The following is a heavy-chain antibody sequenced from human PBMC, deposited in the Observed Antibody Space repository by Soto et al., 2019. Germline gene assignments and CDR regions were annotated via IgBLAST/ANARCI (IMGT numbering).Heavy chain of an antibody. D-gene: IGHD3-3*01. CDR3: ARTPVGFWSGYYLVGSRTEDDHPVF. CDR2: VSSISSTI. J-gene: IGHJ4*02. Sequence: GGSLRLSCAAYGFTFSSYSMNWVRQAPGKGLEWVSYVSSISSTIYYADSVKGRFTISRDNAKNSLYLQMNSLRPEDTAVYYCARTPVGFWSGYYLVGSRTEDDHPVFWGQGTLVTVSS. CDR1: GFTFSSYS. V-gene: IGHV3-48*01.